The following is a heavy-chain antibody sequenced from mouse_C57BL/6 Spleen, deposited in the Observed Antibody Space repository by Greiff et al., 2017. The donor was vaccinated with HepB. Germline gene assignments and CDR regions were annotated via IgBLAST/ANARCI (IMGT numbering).Heavy chain of an antibody. V-gene: IGHV1-53*01. Sequence: QVHVKQSGTELVKPGASVKLSCKASGYTFTSYWMHWVKQRPGQGLEWIGNINPSNGGTNYNEKFKSKATLTVDKSSSTAYMQLSSLTSEDSAVYYCARGGSYWYFDVWGTGTTVTVSS. CDR2: INPSNGGT. J-gene: IGHJ1*03. CDR3: ARGGSYWYFDV. CDR1: GYTFTSYW.